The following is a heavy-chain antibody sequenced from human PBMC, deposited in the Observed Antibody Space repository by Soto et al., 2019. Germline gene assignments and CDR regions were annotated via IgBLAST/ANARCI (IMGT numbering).Heavy chain of an antibody. CDR3: AIKIVGVVFDY. CDR1: GYTFTGYY. V-gene: IGHV1-2*04. D-gene: IGHD1-26*01. CDR2: INPNSGGT. J-gene: IGHJ4*02. Sequence: ASVKVSCKASGYTFTGYYMHWVRQAPGQGLEWMGWINPNSGGTNYAQKFQGWVTMTRDTSISTAYMELSRLRSDDTAVYFCAIKIVGVVFDYWGQGPLVTVSS.